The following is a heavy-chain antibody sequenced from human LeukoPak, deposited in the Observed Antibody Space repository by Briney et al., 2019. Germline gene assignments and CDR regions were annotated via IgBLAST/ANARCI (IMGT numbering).Heavy chain of an antibody. CDR1: GFTFSSYA. Sequence: GRSLRLSCAASGFTFSSYAMHWVRQAPGKGLEWVAVISYDGSNKYYADSVKGRFTISRDNSKNTLYLQMNSLRAEDTAVYYWGRPDLGELSLRFDSWGKGPLSPSPQ. D-gene: IGHD3-16*02. CDR2: ISYDGSNK. J-gene: IGHJ4*02. CDR3: GRPDLGELSLRFDS. V-gene: IGHV3-30-3*01.